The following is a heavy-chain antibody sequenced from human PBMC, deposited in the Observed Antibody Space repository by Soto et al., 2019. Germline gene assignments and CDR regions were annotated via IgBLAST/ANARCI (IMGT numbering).Heavy chain of an antibody. CDR1: GYTFTRYN. D-gene: IGHD2-21*01. CDR2: INPNSGGT. J-gene: IGHJ4*02. Sequence: ASVKVSCKTFGYTFTRYNMHCVRQAPGQGLEWMQLINPNSGGTNYAQKFQGGVTMTRDTSTSTVHMELGSLTSEDTAVYYCARGGGIVVANDPYDHWGEGTLVTVSS. V-gene: IGHV1-2*02. CDR3: ARGGGIVVANDPYDH.